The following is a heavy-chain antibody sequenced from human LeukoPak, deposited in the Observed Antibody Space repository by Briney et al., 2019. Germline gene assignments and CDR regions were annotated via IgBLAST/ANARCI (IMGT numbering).Heavy chain of an antibody. CDR3: AREGYYGSGSYWDVVHAFDI. D-gene: IGHD3-10*01. CDR2: IKQDGSEK. CDR1: GFTFSSYW. V-gene: IGHV3-7*03. Sequence: PGASLRLSCAASGFTFSSYWMSWVRQAPGKGLEWVANIKQDGSEKYYVDSVKGRFTISRDNAKNSLYLQMNSLRAEDTAVYYCAREGYYGSGSYWDVVHAFDIWGQGTMVTVSS. J-gene: IGHJ3*02.